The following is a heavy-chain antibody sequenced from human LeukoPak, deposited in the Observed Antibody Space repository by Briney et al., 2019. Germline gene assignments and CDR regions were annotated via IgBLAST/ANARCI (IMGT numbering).Heavy chain of an antibody. CDR2: IYYSGST. J-gene: IGHJ4*02. V-gene: IGHV4-39*01. CDR3: ASSISGGYNKNFDY. D-gene: IGHD5-24*01. Sequence: SETLSLTCTVSGGSISSSSYYWGWIRQPPGKGLEWIGSIYYSGSTYYNPSLKSRVTISVDTSKNQFSLKLSSVTAADTAVYYCASSISGGYNKNFDYWGQGTLVTVSS. CDR1: GGSISSSSYY.